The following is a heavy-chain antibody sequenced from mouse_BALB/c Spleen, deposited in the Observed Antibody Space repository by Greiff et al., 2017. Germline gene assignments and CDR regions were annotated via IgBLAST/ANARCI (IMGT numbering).Heavy chain of an antibody. V-gene: IGHV1S135*01. CDR2: IDPFNGGT. Sequence: VQLQQSGPELMKPGASVKISCKASGYSFTSYYMHWVKQSHGKSLEWIGYIDPFNGGTSYNQKFKGKATLTVDKSSSTAYMHLSSLTSEDSAVYYCAPYDYDRAWFAYWGQGTLVTVSA. CDR3: APYDYDRAWFAY. D-gene: IGHD2-4*01. CDR1: GYSFTSYY. J-gene: IGHJ3*01.